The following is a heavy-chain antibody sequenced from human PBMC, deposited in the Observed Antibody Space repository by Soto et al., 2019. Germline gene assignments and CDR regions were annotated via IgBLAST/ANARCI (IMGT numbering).Heavy chain of an antibody. D-gene: IGHD6-19*01. CDR2: IYYSGST. J-gene: IGHJ4*02. CDR1: VYSISSGSYY. CDR3: ATARRPEWLVYSSGWFFDY. Sequence: SETLYLTCTVSVYSISSGSYYWSWIRQPPGKGLEWIGYIYYSGSTNYNPSLKSRVTISVDTSKNQFSLKLSSVTAADTAVYYCATARRPEWLVYSSGWFFDYWGQGTLVTVSS. V-gene: IGHV4-61*01.